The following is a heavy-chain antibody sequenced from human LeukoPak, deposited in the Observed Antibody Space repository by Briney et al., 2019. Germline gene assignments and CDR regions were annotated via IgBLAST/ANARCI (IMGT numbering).Heavy chain of an antibody. CDR2: IIPTFGTA. J-gene: IGHJ5*02. CDR3: ASLSSYYDILTGYYNWFDP. Sequence: ASVKVSCKASGGTFSSYAISWVRQAPGQGLEWMGGIIPTFGTANYAQKFQGRVTITTDESTSTAYMELSSLRSEDTAVYYCASLSSYYDILTGYYNWFDPWGQGTLVTVSS. V-gene: IGHV1-69*05. D-gene: IGHD3-9*01. CDR1: GGTFSSYA.